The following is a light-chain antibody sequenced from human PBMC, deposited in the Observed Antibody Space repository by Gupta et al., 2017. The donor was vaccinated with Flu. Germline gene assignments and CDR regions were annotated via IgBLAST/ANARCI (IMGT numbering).Light chain of an antibody. Sequence: QSALTQPASVSGSPGQSIAISCTGTSSDVGGYDYVSWYQQHPGNAPELLIFEVNRRPSGISDRFSGTKSGTTASVTTXGXRAEDEXYYYCSSDRKSDTVVVFGGGTKLTVL. CDR3: SSDRKSDTVVV. J-gene: IGLJ2*01. CDR1: SSDVGGYDY. V-gene: IGLV2-14*01. CDR2: EVN.